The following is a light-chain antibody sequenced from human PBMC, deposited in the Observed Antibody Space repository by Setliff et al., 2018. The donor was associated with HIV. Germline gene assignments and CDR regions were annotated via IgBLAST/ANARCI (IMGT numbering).Light chain of an antibody. V-gene: IGLV2-14*01. CDR3: SSYTSSNTYV. Sequence: SALTQPASVSGSPGQAITISCTGTRSDVGGYNSVSWYQQLPGKAPKLIIYDVSKRPSGVSNRFSGSKSANTASLTISGLQAEDEADYYCSSYTSSNTYVFGTGTKVTVL. CDR2: DVS. J-gene: IGLJ1*01. CDR1: RSDVGGYNS.